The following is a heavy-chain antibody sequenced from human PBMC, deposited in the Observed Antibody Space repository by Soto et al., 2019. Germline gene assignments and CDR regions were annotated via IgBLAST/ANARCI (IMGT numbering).Heavy chain of an antibody. J-gene: IGHJ5*01. CDR2: INSDGSST. V-gene: IGHV3-74*01. CDR1: GFTFTGYW. D-gene: IGHD2-2*01. Sequence: PGGSLRLSCAASGFTFTGYWMHWVRQPPGRGLVWVSRINSDGSSTNYADSVKGRFTISRDNAKNMVYLQMNSLRAEDTAVYYCASGLVEYSSSWFDYWGQGTPVTVSS. CDR3: ASGLVEYSSSWFDY.